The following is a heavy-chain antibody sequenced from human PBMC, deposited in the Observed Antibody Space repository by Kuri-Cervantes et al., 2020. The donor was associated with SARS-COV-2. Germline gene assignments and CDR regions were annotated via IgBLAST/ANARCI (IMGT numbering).Heavy chain of an antibody. CDR2: IRNKAYGETT. V-gene: IGHV3-49*03. D-gene: IGHD3/OR15-3a*01. CDR3: SRNFWAGYWPFDY. CDR1: AFTFDDYA. J-gene: IGHJ4*02. Sequence: GESLKISCTTSAFTFDDYALAWFRQAPGKGLEWVGFIRNKAYGETTEYAASVKGRFSIPRDDSESIAYLQMNSLKTEDTAVYYCSRNFWAGYWPFDYWGQGTLVTVSS.